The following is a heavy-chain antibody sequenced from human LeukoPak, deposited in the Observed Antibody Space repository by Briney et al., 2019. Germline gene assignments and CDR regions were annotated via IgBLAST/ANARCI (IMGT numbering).Heavy chain of an antibody. Sequence: PETLSLTCTVSGGSISSYYWNWIRQPAGKGLEWIGRIYSSGSTNYNPSLKSRVTISVDKSKNQFSLKLNTVAAADTAVYYCARGVVVPAVYFDYWGQGTLVTVSS. V-gene: IGHV4-4*07. D-gene: IGHD2-2*01. J-gene: IGHJ4*02. CDR2: IYSSGST. CDR3: ARGVVVPAVYFDY. CDR1: GGSISSYY.